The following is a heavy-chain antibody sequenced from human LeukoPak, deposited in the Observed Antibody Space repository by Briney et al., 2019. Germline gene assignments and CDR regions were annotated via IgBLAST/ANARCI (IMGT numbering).Heavy chain of an antibody. CDR1: GFTFSSYG. V-gene: IGHV3-30*02. D-gene: IGHD6-13*01. CDR3: ARFRGNIAAAGDY. Sequence: GGSLRLSCAASGFTFSSYGMHWVRQAPGKGLEWVAFIRYDGSNKYYADSVKGRFTISRDNSKNTLYLQMNSLRAEDTAVYYCARFRGNIAAAGDYWGQGTLVTVSS. CDR2: IRYDGSNK. J-gene: IGHJ4*02.